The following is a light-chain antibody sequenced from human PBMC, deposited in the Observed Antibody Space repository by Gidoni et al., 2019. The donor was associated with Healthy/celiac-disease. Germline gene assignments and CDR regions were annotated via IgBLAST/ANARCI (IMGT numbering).Light chain of an antibody. CDR2: KVS. Sequence: DVVMTQSPLSLPVTLGQPASISCRSSQSLVHRDGNTYLNWFQQRQGQSPRRLIYKVSNRDSGVPDRFSGRGSGTDFTLKISRVEAKDVGVYYCMKGTHWPGTCGPGTKVDIK. V-gene: IGKV2-30*02. CDR3: MKGTHWPGT. J-gene: IGKJ3*01. CDR1: QSLVHRDGNTY.